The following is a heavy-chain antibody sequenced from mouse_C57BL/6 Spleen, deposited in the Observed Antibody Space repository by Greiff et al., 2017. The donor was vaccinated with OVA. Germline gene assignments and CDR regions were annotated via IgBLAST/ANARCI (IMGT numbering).Heavy chain of an antibody. V-gene: IGHV1-69*01. J-gene: IGHJ4*01. CDR3: ARRDGYRAMDY. Sequence: QVQLQQSGAELVMPGASVKLSCKASGYTFTSYWMHWVKQRPGQGLEWIGEIDPSDSYTNYNQKFKGKSTLTVDKSSSTAYMQLSSLTAEDSAVYYCARRDGYRAMDYWGQGTSVTVSS. D-gene: IGHD2-3*01. CDR2: IDPSDSYT. CDR1: GYTFTSYW.